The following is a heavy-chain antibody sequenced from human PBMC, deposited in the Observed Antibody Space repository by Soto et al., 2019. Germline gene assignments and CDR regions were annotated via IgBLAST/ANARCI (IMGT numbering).Heavy chain of an antibody. Sequence: EVQLLESGGGLVQPGESLRLSCAASGFTFSSYAMSWVRQAPGKGLEWVAVISGSDDSTYYADSVKGRFNISRDNSQNRRYLQMNSLRAEDTAVYYCAKRSSASTFDYWGQGTLVTVSS. D-gene: IGHD6-6*01. CDR3: AKRSSASTFDY. CDR2: ISGSDDST. CDR1: GFTFSSYA. J-gene: IGHJ4*02. V-gene: IGHV3-23*01.